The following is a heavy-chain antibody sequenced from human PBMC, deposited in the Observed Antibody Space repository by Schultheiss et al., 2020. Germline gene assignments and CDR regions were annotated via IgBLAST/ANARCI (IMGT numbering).Heavy chain of an antibody. J-gene: IGHJ4*02. CDR2: ISWNSGIR. V-gene: IGHV3-9*01. CDR3: VRDIMPETEGDPFDL. CDR1: EFTFRDYD. D-gene: IGHD3-16*01. Sequence: GGSLRLSCAASEFTFRDYDMHWVRQPPGKGLEWVSGISWNSGIRGYANSVKGRFTISRDNAKNSLYLQMDSLRSEDTALYYCVRDIMPETEGDPFDLWGQGTLVTVSS.